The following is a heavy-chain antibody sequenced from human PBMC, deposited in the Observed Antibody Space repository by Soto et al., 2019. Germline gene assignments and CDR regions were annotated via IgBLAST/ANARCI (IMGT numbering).Heavy chain of an antibody. D-gene: IGHD4-17*01. CDR1: GGTFSSYA. J-gene: IGHJ3*02. V-gene: IGHV1-69*01. CDR3: ARPDHDYGDYGLGAFDI. Sequence: VQLVQSGAEVKKPGSSVKVSCKASGGTFSSYAISWVRQAPGQGLEWMGGIIPIFGTANYAQKFQGRVTITADESTGTACMELSSLRSEDTAVYYCARPDHDYGDYGLGAFDIWGQGTMVTVSS. CDR2: IIPIFGTA.